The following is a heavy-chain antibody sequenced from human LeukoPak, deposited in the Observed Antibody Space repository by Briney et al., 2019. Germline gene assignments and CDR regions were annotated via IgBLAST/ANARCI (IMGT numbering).Heavy chain of an antibody. V-gene: IGHV3-30*03. CDR3: ARDGGYWYFDL. Sequence: GGSLRLSCEASGFSFSTYVMHWVRQAPGKGLEWVALISYDGSNKFYADSVKGRFTISRDNSKNTLYLQMNSLRAEDTAVYYCARDGGYWYFDLWGRGTLVTVSS. D-gene: IGHD2-15*01. J-gene: IGHJ2*01. CDR2: ISYDGSNK. CDR1: GFSFSTYV.